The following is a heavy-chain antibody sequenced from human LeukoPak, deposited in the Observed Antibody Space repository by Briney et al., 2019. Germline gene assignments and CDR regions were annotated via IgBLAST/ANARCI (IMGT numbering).Heavy chain of an antibody. D-gene: IGHD6-19*01. J-gene: IGHJ4*02. Sequence: PGGSLRLSCAASGFTFSSYAMSWVRQAPGKGLEWVSAISGSGGSTYYADSVKGRFTISRDNSKNTLYLQMNSLRAEDTAVYYCATEPGYSSGWYYFDYWGQGTLVTDSS. CDR3: ATEPGYSSGWYYFDY. V-gene: IGHV3-23*01. CDR2: ISGSGGST. CDR1: GFTFSSYA.